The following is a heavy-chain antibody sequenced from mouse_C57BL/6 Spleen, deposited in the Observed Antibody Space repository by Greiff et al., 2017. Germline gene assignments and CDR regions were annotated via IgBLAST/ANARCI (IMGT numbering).Heavy chain of an antibody. D-gene: IGHD4-1*02. CDR1: GYTFTSYW. J-gene: IGHJ2*01. V-gene: IGHV1-64*01. CDR2: IHPNSGST. Sequence: QVQLKQPGAELVKPGASVKLSCKASGYTFTSYWMHWVKQRPGQGLEWIGMIHPNSGSTNYNEKFKSKATLTVDKSSSTAYMQLSSLTSEDSAVYYCAREATGTRDYWGQGTTLTVSS. CDR3: AREATGTRDY.